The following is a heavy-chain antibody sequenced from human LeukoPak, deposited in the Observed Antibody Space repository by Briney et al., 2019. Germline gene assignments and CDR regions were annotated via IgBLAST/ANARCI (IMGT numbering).Heavy chain of an antibody. CDR1: GYTFTSYD. J-gene: IGHJ4*02. V-gene: IGHV1-8*01. Sequence: GASVKVSCKASGYTFTSYDINWVRQATGQGLEWMGWMYPNSGNTGYAQKFQGRVTMTRNTSISTAYMELSSLRSEDTAVYYCARAGLDCSSTSCYEVDDYWGQGTLVTVSS. CDR3: ARAGLDCSSTSCYEVDDY. CDR2: MYPNSGNT. D-gene: IGHD2-2*01.